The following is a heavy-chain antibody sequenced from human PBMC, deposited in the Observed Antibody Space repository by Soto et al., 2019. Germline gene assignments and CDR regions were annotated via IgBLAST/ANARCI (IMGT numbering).Heavy chain of an antibody. CDR3: AKSDCSGGSCYFPFDC. J-gene: IGHJ4*02. Sequence: VQLVESGGGLVKPGGSLRLSCISSGFTFRTYTMNWVRQAPGKGLEWVSGIRGFSPYTFYAESVKGRFTISRDNSKNTLYLQTDSLRAEDTAFYYCAKSDCSGGSCYFPFDCWGQGTLVTVSS. CDR1: GFTFRTYT. CDR2: IRGFSPYT. D-gene: IGHD2-15*01. V-gene: IGHV3-21*04.